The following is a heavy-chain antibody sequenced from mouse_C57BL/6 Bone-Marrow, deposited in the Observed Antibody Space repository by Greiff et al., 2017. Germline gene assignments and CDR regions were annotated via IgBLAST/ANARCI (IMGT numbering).Heavy chain of an antibody. CDR2: IDPENGDT. D-gene: IGHD1-1*01. V-gene: IGHV14-4*01. Sequence: VQLKQSGAELVRPGASVKLSCTASGFNIKDDYMHWVKQRPEQGLEWIGWIDPENGDTEYASKFQGKATITADTSSNTAYLQLSSLTSEDTAVXYCTALITTVVATDFYAMDYWGQGTSVTVSS. CDR3: TALITTVVATDFYAMDY. J-gene: IGHJ4*01. CDR1: GFNIKDDY.